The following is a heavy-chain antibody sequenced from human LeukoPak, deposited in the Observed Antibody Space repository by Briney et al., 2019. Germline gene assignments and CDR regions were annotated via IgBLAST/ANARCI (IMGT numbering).Heavy chain of an antibody. CDR3: ARDRRWLQRTSNFDY. V-gene: IGHV1-69*13. Sequence: SVKVSCKASGGTFSSYAISWLRQAPGQGLEWMGGIIPIFGTANYAQKFQGRVTITADESTSTAYMELSSLRSEDTAVYYCARDRRWLQRTSNFDYWGQGTLVTVSS. D-gene: IGHD5-24*01. CDR1: GGTFSSYA. CDR2: IIPIFGTA. J-gene: IGHJ4*02.